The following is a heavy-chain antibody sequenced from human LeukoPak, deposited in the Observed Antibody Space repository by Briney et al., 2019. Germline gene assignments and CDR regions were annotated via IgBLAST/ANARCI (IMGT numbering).Heavy chain of an antibody. CDR3: ASSSITITFGGVSHY. D-gene: IGHD3-16*01. Sequence: SETLSLTCAVYGGSFSGYYWSWIRQPPRKGLEWIGEINHSGSTNYNPSLKSRVTISVDTSKNQFSLKLSSVTAADTAVYYCASSSITITFGGVSHYWGQGTLVTVSS. CDR2: INHSGST. CDR1: GGSFSGYY. J-gene: IGHJ4*02. V-gene: IGHV4-34*01.